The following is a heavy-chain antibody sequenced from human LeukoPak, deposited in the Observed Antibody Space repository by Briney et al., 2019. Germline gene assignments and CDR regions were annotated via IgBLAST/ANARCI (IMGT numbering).Heavy chain of an antibody. CDR2: ISSSSSYI. CDR1: GFTFSSYS. Sequence: GGSLRLSCAASGFTFSSYSMNWVRQAPGKGLEWVSSISSSSSYIYYADSVKGRFTISRDNAKNSLYLQMNSLRAEDTAVYYCARDRGSRDYYFDYWGQGTLVTVSS. V-gene: IGHV3-21*04. CDR3: ARDRGSRDYYFDY. D-gene: IGHD3/OR15-3a*01. J-gene: IGHJ4*02.